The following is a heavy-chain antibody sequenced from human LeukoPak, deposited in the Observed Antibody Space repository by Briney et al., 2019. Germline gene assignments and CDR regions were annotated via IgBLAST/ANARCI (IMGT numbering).Heavy chain of an antibody. J-gene: IGHJ4*02. D-gene: IGHD2/OR15-2a*01. CDR2: IWYDGSNK. V-gene: IGHV3-33*06. CDR3: AKGIIGPFDY. Sequence: GRSLRLSCAAPGFTFSSYGMHWVRQAPGKGLEWVAIIWYDGSNKYYADSVKGRFTISRDNSKNTLYLQMNSLRAEDTAVYYCAKGIIGPFDYWGQGTLVTVSS. CDR1: GFTFSSYG.